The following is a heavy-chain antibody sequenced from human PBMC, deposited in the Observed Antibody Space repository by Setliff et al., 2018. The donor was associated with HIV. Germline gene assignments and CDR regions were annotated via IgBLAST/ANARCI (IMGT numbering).Heavy chain of an antibody. CDR2: LYYGGNT. CDR3: ARDPWLLGASAGGDNWLDP. J-gene: IGHJ5*02. D-gene: IGHD1-26*01. V-gene: IGHV4-39*07. CDR1: GGSISSTSYY. Sequence: KTSETLSLTCTVSGGSISSTSYYWGWIRQPPGTGLEWIGCLYYGGNTYYNPSLKSRVAMSIDTSKNEVSLRLKSVTAADTAIYYCARDPWLLGASAGGDNWLDPWGQGTLVTVSS.